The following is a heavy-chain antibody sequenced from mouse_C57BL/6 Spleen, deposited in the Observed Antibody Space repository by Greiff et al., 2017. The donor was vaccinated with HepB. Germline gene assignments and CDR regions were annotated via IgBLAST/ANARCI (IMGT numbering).Heavy chain of an antibody. CDR2: ISYDGSN. CDR3: ARRDGLYAMDY. D-gene: IGHD2-3*01. CDR1: GYSITSGYY. V-gene: IGHV3-6*01. Sequence: EESGPGLVKPSQSLSLTCSVTGYSITSGYYWNWIRQFPGNKLEWMGYISYDGSNNYNPSLKNRISITRDTSKNQFFLKLNSVTTEDTATYYCARRDGLYAMDYWGQGTSVTVSS. J-gene: IGHJ4*01.